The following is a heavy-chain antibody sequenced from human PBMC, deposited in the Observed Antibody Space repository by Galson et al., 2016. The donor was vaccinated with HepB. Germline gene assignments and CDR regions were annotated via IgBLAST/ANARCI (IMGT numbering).Heavy chain of an antibody. D-gene: IGHD3-10*01. CDR2: IYYSGST. CDR1: GASISSSSYY. J-gene: IGHJ4*02. Sequence: ETLSLTCSVSGASISSSSYYWGWIRQPPGKGLEWIGTIYYSGSTYYNPSLKSRVTISVDTSKNQFSLKLSSVTAADTAVYYCASGMVRGVKRFDYWGQGTLVTVSS. V-gene: IGHV4-39*07. CDR3: ASGMVRGVKRFDY.